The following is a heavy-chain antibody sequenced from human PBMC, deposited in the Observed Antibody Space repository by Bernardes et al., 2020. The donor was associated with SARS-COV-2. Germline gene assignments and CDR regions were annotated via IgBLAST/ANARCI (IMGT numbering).Heavy chain of an antibody. CDR1: GFTFSSYA. D-gene: IGHD2-2*02. CDR3: AKINGRAAIRHYFDY. CDR2: ISGSGGST. J-gene: IGHJ4*02. V-gene: IGHV3-23*01. Sequence: WGSLRLSCAASGFTFSSYAMSWVRQAPGKGLELVSTISGSGGSTYYADSVKGRCTISRDNSKNTLYLQMNSLRAEDTAAYYCAKINGRAAIRHYFDYWGQGTLVTVSS.